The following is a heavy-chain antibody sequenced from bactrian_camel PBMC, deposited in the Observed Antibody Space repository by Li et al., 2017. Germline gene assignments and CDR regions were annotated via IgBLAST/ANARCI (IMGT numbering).Heavy chain of an antibody. J-gene: IGHJ4*01. CDR3: AAFWGDCYSGLVRSSYTI. Sequence: DVQLVESGGGLVQPGGSLRLSCSASGYTSSSNCMGWVRQAPGKEREGVAAVSGGGSTWTDDSVAGRFTISQDKAKNTVYLQMNRLKPEDTAMYYCAAFWGDCYSGLVRSSYTIWGQGTQVTVS. CDR2: VSGGGST. CDR1: GYTSSSNC. V-gene: IGHV3S40*01. D-gene: IGHD2*01.